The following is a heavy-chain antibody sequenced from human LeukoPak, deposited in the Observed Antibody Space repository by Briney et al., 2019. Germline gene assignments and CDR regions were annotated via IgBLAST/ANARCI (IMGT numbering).Heavy chain of an antibody. D-gene: IGHD3-10*01. CDR1: GYTFTSYY. CDR2: INPNSGGT. J-gene: IGHJ5*02. Sequence: ASVKVSRKASGYTFTSYYMHWVRQAPGQGLEWMGWINPNSGGTNYAQKFQGRVTMTRDTSISTAYMELSRLRSDDTAVYYCARSFGELLLGWFDPWGQGTLVTVSS. V-gene: IGHV1-2*02. CDR3: ARSFGELLLGWFDP.